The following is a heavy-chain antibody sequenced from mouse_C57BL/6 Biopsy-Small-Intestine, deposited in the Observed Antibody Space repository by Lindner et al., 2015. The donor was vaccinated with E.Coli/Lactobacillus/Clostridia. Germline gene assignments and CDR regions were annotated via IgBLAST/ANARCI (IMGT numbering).Heavy chain of an antibody. Sequence: SVKVSCKASGYTFTNYDTHWVRQAPGQSLEWIGWIDPGNGNTQYSQRFQDRVTITRDTSASTAYMELSSLRSEDTAVFYCARGLAMNTVPTWGQGTLVTVS. D-gene: IGHD1-1*01. CDR3: ARGLAMNTVPT. J-gene: IGHJ3*01. CDR2: IDPGNGNT. V-gene: IGHV1-84*02. CDR1: GYTFTNYD.